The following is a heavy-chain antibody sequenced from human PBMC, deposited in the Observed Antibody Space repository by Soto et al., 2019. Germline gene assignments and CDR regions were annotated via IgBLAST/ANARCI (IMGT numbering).Heavy chain of an antibody. J-gene: IGHJ6*02. Sequence: SETLSLTCTVSGGSISTYYWNWIRQPPGKGLEWIGYIYYSGSTNYNPSLKSRVTISVDTSKNQLSLKLSSVTAADTAVYYCARIHNYYYYGMDVWGQGTTVTVSS. CDR2: IYYSGST. V-gene: IGHV4-59*01. CDR1: GGSISTYY. CDR3: ARIHNYYYYGMDV.